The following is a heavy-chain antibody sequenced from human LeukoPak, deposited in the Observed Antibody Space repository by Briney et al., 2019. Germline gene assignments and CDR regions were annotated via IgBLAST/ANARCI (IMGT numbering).Heavy chain of an antibody. CDR3: ATGLDLEFDY. CDR2: ISAYNGNT. Sequence: ASVKVSCKASGYTFTSYGISWVRQAPGQGLEWMGWISAYNGNTNYAQKFQGRVTMTEDTSTDTAYMELSSLRSEDTAVYYCATGLDLEFDYWGQGTLVTVSS. V-gene: IGHV1-18*01. J-gene: IGHJ4*02. CDR1: GYTFTSYG. D-gene: IGHD1-1*01.